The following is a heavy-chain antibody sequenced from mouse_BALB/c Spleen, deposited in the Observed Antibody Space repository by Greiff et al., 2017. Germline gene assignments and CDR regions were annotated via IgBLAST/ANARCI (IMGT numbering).Heavy chain of an antibody. CDR2: IYPGSGST. CDR1: GYNFTSYW. J-gene: IGHJ2*01. V-gene: IGHV1-55*01. D-gene: IGHD3-3*01. CDR3: ASGTEVYFDY. Sequence: QVQLQQPGAELVKPGTSVKLSCKASGYNFTSYWINWVKLRPGQGLEWIGDIYPGSGSTNYNEKFKSKATLTVDTSSSTAYMQLSSLASEDSALYYCASGTEVYFDYWGQGTTLTVSS.